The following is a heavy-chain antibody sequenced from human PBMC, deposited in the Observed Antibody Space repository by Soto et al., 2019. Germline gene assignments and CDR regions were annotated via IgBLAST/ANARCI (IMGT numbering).Heavy chain of an antibody. CDR2: MNPNSGNT. V-gene: IGHV1-8*01. Sequence: ASVKVSCKASGYTFTSYDINWVRQATGQGLEYLGWMNPNSGNTGYVQKFQGRVTMTRDTSISTAYMELSSLRSEDTAVYYCARVIRYGDYSRWFDPLGQGTLVTVSS. CDR3: ARVIRYGDYSRWFDP. CDR1: GYTFTSYD. J-gene: IGHJ5*02. D-gene: IGHD4-17*01.